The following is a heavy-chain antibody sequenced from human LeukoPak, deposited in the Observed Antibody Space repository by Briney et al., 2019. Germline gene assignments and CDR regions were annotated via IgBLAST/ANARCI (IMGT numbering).Heavy chain of an antibody. J-gene: IGHJ4*02. Sequence: SQTLSPTCPVSCRSISIGSYYWSWLRPPAGKGLVWFGRIYTSGSTNYNPYHKSRVTISVDTSKNQLSLKLSSVTAADTAVYYCAKGYFDYWGQGTLVTVSS. CDR2: IYTSGST. CDR3: AKGYFDY. CDR1: CRSISIGSYY. V-gene: IGHV4-61*02.